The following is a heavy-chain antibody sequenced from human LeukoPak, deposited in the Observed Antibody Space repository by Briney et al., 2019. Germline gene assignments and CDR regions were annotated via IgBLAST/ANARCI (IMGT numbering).Heavy chain of an antibody. D-gene: IGHD5-24*01. V-gene: IGHV3-30*02. CDR1: GFTFSSYG. Sequence: PGGSLRLSCAASGFTFSSYGMHWVRQAPGKGLEGVAFIRYDGSNKYYADSVKGRFTISRDNAKNTVYLQMNSLRAEDTAVYYCASKRWLQSSFDYWGQGTLVTVSS. CDR2: IRYDGSNK. CDR3: ASKRWLQSSFDY. J-gene: IGHJ4*02.